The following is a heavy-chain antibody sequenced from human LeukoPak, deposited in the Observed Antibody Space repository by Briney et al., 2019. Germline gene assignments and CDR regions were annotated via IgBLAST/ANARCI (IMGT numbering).Heavy chain of an antibody. D-gene: IGHD3-22*01. J-gene: IGHJ3*01. V-gene: IGHV4-38-2*01. CDR3: ANSWYYLDSSGLPKSDAFDR. Sequence: SETLSLTCAVSGDSISSGAYRGWVRQPPGKGLEWIGTIYHSGTTYYNPSLNSRVTISIDTFKNQFSLKLSSVTAADTAVYYCANSWYYLDSSGLPKSDAFDRWGQGTLVTVSS. CDR2: IYHSGTT. CDR1: GDSISSGAY.